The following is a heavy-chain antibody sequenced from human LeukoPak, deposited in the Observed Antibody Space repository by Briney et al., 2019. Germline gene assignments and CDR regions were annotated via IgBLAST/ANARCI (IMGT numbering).Heavy chain of an antibody. Sequence: ASVKVSCKASGYTFTGYYMHWVRQAPGQGLEWMGWINPNSGGTNYAQKFQGRVTMTRDTSISTAYMELSRRRSDDTAVYYCARGSNNHYYHSNTFDFDYWGQGTLVTVSS. CDR1: GYTFTGYY. J-gene: IGHJ4*02. D-gene: IGHD3-22*01. V-gene: IGHV1-2*02. CDR2: INPNSGGT. CDR3: ARGSNNHYYHSNTFDFDY.